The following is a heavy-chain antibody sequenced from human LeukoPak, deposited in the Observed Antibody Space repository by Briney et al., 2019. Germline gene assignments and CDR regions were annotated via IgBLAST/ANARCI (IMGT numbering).Heavy chain of an antibody. CDR3: AKEHIVVVPAAIPIAAAGPTSETFDY. CDR1: GFTFSSYA. CDR2: ISGSGGST. Sequence: GGSLRLSCAASGFTFSSYAMSWVRQAPGKGLEWVSAISGSGGSTYYADSVKGRFTISRDNSKNTLYLQMNSLRAEDTAVYYCAKEHIVVVPAAIPIAAAGPTSETFDYWGQGTLVTVSS. D-gene: IGHD2-2*01. V-gene: IGHV3-23*01. J-gene: IGHJ4*02.